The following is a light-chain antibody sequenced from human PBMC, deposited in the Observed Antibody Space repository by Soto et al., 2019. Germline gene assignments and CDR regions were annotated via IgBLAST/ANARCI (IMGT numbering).Light chain of an antibody. Sequence: QSALTQPASVSGSPGQSITISCTGTSRDVGNYNYVSWYQHHPGKAPKLVIYDVNNRPSGISNRFSGSKSDNTASLTIFGLQAEDEADYYCSSYTSTSNVIFGGGTKLTVL. CDR1: SRDVGNYNY. CDR3: SSYTSTSNVI. V-gene: IGLV2-14*03. J-gene: IGLJ2*01. CDR2: DVN.